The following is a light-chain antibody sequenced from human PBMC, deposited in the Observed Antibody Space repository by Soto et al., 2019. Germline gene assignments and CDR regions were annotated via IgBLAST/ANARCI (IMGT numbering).Light chain of an antibody. CDR3: CSYAGGTSVV. CDR1: SSDVGRYNL. V-gene: IGLV2-23*01. Sequence: QSVLTQPASVSGSPGQSITLSCTGSSSDVGRYNLVSWYQQHPGKAPKLLIYEDIERPPGVSNRFSGSKSGNTASLTISGLQTEDEAYYYCCSYAGGTSVVFGGGTQLTVL. J-gene: IGLJ2*01. CDR2: EDI.